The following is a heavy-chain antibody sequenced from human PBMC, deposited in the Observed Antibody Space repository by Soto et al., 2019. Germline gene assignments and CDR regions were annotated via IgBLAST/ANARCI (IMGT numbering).Heavy chain of an antibody. J-gene: IGHJ5*02. CDR2: IYHSGST. CDR1: GGSVTNGRSS. D-gene: IGHD6-13*01. Sequence: SETLSLTCSVSGGSVTNGRSSWNLIRQSPGKGLEWIAYIYHSGSTYYNPSLRTRVTISVDRSESQFSLKLRYVTAAETAVYYCVRESAASGPNWFDTWGPGTLVTVS. CDR3: VRESAASGPNWFDT. V-gene: IGHV4-30-2*06.